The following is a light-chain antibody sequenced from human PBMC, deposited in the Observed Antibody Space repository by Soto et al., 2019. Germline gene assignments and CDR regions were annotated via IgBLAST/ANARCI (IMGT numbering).Light chain of an antibody. J-gene: IGLJ1*01. CDR2: NN. Sequence: QSVLTQPPSASGTPGQRVTISCSGGSSNIGINSVSWYQQLPGTAPKLLIYNNQRPSGVPDRFSGSKSGTSASLANSGLQSGAEADYYCAAWDDSLNGYVFGTGTKVTVL. V-gene: IGLV1-44*01. CDR1: SSNIGINS. CDR3: AAWDDSLNGYV.